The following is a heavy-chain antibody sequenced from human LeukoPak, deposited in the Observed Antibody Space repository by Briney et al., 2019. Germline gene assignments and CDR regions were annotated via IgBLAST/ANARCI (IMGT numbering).Heavy chain of an antibody. J-gene: IGHJ4*02. CDR3: TRGGYYEPIDS. V-gene: IGHV4-59*01. Sequence: KASETLSLTCTVSGGSISSYYWSWIRQPPGKGLEQIGYIYNSGSTNYNPSLEGRVTMSIDTSKNQFSLKLSSVTAADTAVYYCTRGGYYEPIDSWGQGTLVTVSS. D-gene: IGHD3-22*01. CDR2: IYNSGST. CDR1: GGSISSYY.